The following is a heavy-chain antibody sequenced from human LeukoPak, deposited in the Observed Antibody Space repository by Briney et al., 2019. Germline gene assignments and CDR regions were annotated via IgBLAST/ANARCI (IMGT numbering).Heavy chain of an antibody. CDR2: IKSDGSSS. CDR3: VRDLDLGGYSSFEY. Sequence: GSLRLSRAASGFTFSSYFWMNWVRQAPGKGLVWVSRIKSDGSSSTYADSVKGRFTISRDNAKNSLYLQMNTLRAEDTAVYYCVRDLDLGGYSSFEYWGQGTLVTVSS. D-gene: IGHD4-23*01. J-gene: IGHJ4*02. V-gene: IGHV3-74*01. CDR1: GFTFSSYFW.